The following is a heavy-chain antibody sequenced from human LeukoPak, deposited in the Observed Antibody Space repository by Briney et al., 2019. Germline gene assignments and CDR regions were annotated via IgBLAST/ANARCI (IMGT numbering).Heavy chain of an antibody. V-gene: IGHV3-30*02. CDR3: ARAGGTYYGIAFDI. CDR1: GFTFSSYG. CDR2: IQYDGSEK. Sequence: GGSLRLSCAVSGFTFSSYGMHWVRQAPGKGLEWVAFIQYDGSEKYYADSVKGRFTMSRDNSKNTLYLQMNSLRAEDTAVYYCARAGGTYYGIAFDIWGQGTMVTVSS. D-gene: IGHD1-26*01. J-gene: IGHJ3*02.